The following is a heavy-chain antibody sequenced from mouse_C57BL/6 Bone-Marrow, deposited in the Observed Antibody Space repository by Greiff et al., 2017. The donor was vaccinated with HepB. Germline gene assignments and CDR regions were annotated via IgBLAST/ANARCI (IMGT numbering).Heavy chain of an antibody. CDR2: IWSGGST. CDR1: GFSLTSYG. Sequence: VMLVESGPGLVQPSQSLSITCTVSGFSLTSYGVHWVRQSPGKGLEWLGVIWSGGSTDYNAAFISRLSISKDNSKSQVFFKMNSLQADDTAIYYCAIYDYDEGWFAYWGQGTLVTVSA. D-gene: IGHD2-4*01. V-gene: IGHV2-2*01. J-gene: IGHJ3*01. CDR3: AIYDYDEGWFAY.